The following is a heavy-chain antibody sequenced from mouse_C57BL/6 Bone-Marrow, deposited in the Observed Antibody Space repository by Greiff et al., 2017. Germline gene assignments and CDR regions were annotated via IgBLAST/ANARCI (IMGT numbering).Heavy chain of an antibody. V-gene: IGHV1-64*01. CDR2: IHPNSGST. CDR3: ARGPYYYGPFAY. J-gene: IGHJ2*01. Sequence: QVQLQQSGAELVKPGASVKLSCKASGYTFTSYWMHWVKQRPGQGLEWIGMIHPNSGSTNYNEKFKSKATLTVDKSSSTAYMQLSSLTSEDSAVYYCARGPYYYGPFAYWGQGTTRTVSS. CDR1: GYTFTSYW. D-gene: IGHD1-1*01.